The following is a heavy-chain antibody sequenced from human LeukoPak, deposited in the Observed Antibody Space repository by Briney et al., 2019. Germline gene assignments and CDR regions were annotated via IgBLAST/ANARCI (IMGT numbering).Heavy chain of an antibody. J-gene: IGHJ5*02. CDR2: INYSGST. CDR1: GGSISSSSYY. V-gene: IGHV4-39*01. CDR3: ARQKGVRGVMIGVWFDP. D-gene: IGHD3-10*01. Sequence: SETLSLTCTVSGGSISSSSYYWGCIRQPPGKGLEWIGSINYSGSTYYNPPLKSRVTISVDTSKNQFSLKLSSVTAADTAVYYCARQKGVRGVMIGVWFDPWGQGTLVTVSS.